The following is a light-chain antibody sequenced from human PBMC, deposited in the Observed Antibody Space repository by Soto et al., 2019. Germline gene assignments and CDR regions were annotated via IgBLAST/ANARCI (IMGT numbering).Light chain of an antibody. CDR3: QQFHSYPYT. V-gene: IGKV1-5*01. CDR1: QSISSW. CDR2: DAS. Sequence: DIQMTQSPSTLSASVGDRVTITCRASQSISSWLAWYQQKPGKAPKLLMYDASSLESGVPSRVSGSGSGTEFTLTISSLQPDDFAAYSCQQFHSYPYTFGQGTKLEIK. J-gene: IGKJ2*01.